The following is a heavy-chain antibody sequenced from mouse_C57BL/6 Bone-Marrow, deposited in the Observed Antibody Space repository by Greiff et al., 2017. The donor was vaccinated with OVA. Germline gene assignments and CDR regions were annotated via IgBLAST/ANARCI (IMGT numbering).Heavy chain of an antibody. CDR2: IRNKANGYTT. CDR3: ARGLARGAMDY. J-gene: IGHJ4*01. CDR1: GFTFTDYY. V-gene: IGHV7-3*01. Sequence: EVHLVESGGGLVQPGGSLSLSCAASGFTFTDYYMSWVRQPPGKALEWLGFIRNKANGYTTEYSASVKGRFTISRDNSQSILYLQMNALRAEDSATYYCARGLARGAMDYWGQGTSVTVSS.